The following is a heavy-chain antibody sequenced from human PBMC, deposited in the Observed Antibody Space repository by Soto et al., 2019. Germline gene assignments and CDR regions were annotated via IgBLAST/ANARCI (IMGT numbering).Heavy chain of an antibody. CDR3: ARDLDSSGWYSFYYYYGMDV. J-gene: IGHJ6*02. V-gene: IGHV7-4-1*01. CDR2: INTNTGNP. CDR1: GYTFTSYA. D-gene: IGHD6-19*01. Sequence: ASVKVSCKASGYTFTSYARNWVRQDPGQGLEWMGWINTNTGNPTYAQGFTGRFVFSLDTSVSTAYLQICSLKAEDTAVYYCARDLDSSGWYSFYYYYGMDVWGQGTTVTVSS.